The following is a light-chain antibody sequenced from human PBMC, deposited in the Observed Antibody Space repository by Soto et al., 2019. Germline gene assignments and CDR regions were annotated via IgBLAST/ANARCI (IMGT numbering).Light chain of an antibody. CDR2: GNS. Sequence: QSVLTQPPSVSGAPGQRVTISCTGSSSNIGAGYDVHWYQQLPATAPKLLIYGNSNRPSGFPDRFSGSKSATSASLAITGLQAEDEADYYCQSYDSSLSGAVVFGGGTKLTVL. CDR1: SSNIGAGYD. V-gene: IGLV1-40*01. J-gene: IGLJ2*01. CDR3: QSYDSSLSGAVV.